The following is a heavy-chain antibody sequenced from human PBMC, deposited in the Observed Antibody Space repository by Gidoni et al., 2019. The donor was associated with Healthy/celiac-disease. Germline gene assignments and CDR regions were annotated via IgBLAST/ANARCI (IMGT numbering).Heavy chain of an antibody. D-gene: IGHD5-18*01. J-gene: IGHJ4*02. Sequence: EVQLLESGGGLVQPGGSLRLSCAASGFTFSSYAMSWVRQAPGKGREGVSAISGSGGSTYYADSVKGRFTISRDNSKNTLYLQMNSLRAEDTAVYYCAKVPGYSYIFDYWGQGTLVTVSS. V-gene: IGHV3-23*01. CDR1: GFTFSSYA. CDR2: ISGSGGST. CDR3: AKVPGYSYIFDY.